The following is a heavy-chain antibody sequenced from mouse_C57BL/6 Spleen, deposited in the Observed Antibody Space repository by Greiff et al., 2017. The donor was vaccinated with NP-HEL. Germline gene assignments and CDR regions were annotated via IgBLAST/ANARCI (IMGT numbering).Heavy chain of an antibody. D-gene: IGHD1-2*01. J-gene: IGHJ1*03. CDR2: INPSSGYP. CDR3: ARGITRGYFDV. CDR1: GYTFTSYT. V-gene: IGHV1-4*01. Sequence: QVQLQQSGAELARPGASVKMSCKASGYTFTSYTMHWVKQRPGQGLEWIGYINPSSGYPKYNQKFKDKATLTADKSSSTAYMQLSSLTSEDSAVYYCARGITRGYFDVWGTGTTVTVSS.